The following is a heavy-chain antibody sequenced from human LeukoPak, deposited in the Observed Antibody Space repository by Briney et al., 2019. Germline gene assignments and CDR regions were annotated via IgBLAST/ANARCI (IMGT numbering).Heavy chain of an antibody. CDR3: ATTTMIVVVTPYYFDY. D-gene: IGHD3-22*01. CDR2: FDPEDGET. V-gene: IGHV1-24*01. CDR1: GYTLTELS. Sequence: EASVKVSCKVSGYTLTELSMHWVRQAPGKGLEWMGGFDPEDGETIYAQKLQGRVTMTEDTSTDTAYMELSSLRSEDTAVYYCATTTMIVVVTPYYFDYWGQGTLVTVSS. J-gene: IGHJ4*02.